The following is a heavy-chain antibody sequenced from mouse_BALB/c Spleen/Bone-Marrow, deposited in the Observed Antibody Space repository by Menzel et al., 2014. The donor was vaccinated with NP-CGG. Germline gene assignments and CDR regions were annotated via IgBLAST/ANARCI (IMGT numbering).Heavy chain of an antibody. CDR1: GFSLTNYG. CDR2: IWAGGST. CDR3: ARVTSSAVGAMDY. V-gene: IGHV2-9*02. J-gene: IGHJ4*01. D-gene: IGHD3-2*02. Sequence: VQLQESGPGLVAPSQSLSITCIVSGFSLTNYGVHWVRQPPGRGLEWLGVIWAGGSTNYNSALMSRLSISKDNSKSQVFLKMISLQTDDTAMYYCARVTSSAVGAMDYWGQGTSVTVSS.